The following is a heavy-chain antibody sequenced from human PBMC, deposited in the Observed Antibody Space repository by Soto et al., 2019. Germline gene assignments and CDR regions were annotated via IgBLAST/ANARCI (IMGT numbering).Heavy chain of an antibody. CDR1: GYTFTSYA. D-gene: IGHD2-21*02. CDR3: ARGKTATADY. CDR2: INAGNGNT. J-gene: IGHJ4*02. Sequence: ASVKVSCKASGYTFTSYAMHWVRQAPGQRPEWMGWINAGNGNTKYSQKFQDRVTFTRDTSASTIYMEMSSLRSEDTAVYYCARGKTATADYWGQGTLVTVSS. V-gene: IGHV1-3*01.